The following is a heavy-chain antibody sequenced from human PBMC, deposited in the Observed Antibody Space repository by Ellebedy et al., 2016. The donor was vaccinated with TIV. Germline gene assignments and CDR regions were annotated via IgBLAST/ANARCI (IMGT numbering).Heavy chain of an antibody. V-gene: IGHV3-7*01. D-gene: IGHD1-1*01. CDR3: TKDGSGTMNF. CDR1: GFTFRSYG. Sequence: GESLKISCAASGFTFRSYGMHWVRQAPGQGLEWVANMNGDGNERYYVDSVEGRFTISRDNTRNSLYLQMNSLRADDTAVYYCTKDGSGTMNFWGQGTLVTVSS. J-gene: IGHJ4*02. CDR2: MNGDGNER.